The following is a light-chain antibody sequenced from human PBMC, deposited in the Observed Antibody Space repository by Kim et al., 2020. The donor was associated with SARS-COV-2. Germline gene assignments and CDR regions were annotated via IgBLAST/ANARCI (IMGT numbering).Light chain of an antibody. V-gene: IGKV1-5*01. Sequence: DIQMTQSPSSLSESVGDRVTITCRASQSIRSWMDWYQQKPGKAPNLLIYDASTLETGVPSRFSGSGSGTEFTLTISSLQPDDFATYYCQQHNTYPYTFGQGTKLEI. J-gene: IGKJ2*01. CDR2: DAS. CDR3: QQHNTYPYT. CDR1: QSIRSW.